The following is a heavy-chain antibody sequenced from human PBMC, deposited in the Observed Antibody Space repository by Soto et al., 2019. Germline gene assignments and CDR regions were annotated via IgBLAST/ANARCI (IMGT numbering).Heavy chain of an antibody. CDR3: ARDSYYDSSGYYPDY. V-gene: IGHV3-21*01. CDR1: GFTFSSYS. J-gene: IGHJ4*02. CDR2: ISSSSSYI. D-gene: IGHD3-22*01. Sequence: GGSLRLSCAASGFTFSSYSMNWVRQAPGKGLEWVSSISSSSSYIYYADSVKGRFTISRDNAKNSLYLQMNSLRAEDTAVYYCARDSYYDSSGYYPDYWGQGTLVTVSS.